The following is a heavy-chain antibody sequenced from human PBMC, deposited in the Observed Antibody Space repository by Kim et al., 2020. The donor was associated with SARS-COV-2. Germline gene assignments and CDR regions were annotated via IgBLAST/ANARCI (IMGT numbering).Heavy chain of an antibody. D-gene: IGHD1-26*01. CDR1: GFTFTSSA. V-gene: IGHV1-58*01. Sequence: SVKVSCKASGFTFTSSAVQWVRQARGQRLEWIGWIVVGSGNTNYAQKFQERVTITRDMSTSTAYMELSSLRSEDTAVYYCAASPFIVGATLRDYGMDVWGQGTTVTVSS. J-gene: IGHJ6*02. CDR3: AASPFIVGATLRDYGMDV. CDR2: IVVGSGNT.